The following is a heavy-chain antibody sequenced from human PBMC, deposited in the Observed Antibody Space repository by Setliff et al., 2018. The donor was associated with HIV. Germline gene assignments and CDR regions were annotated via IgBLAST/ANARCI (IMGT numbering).Heavy chain of an antibody. CDR1: GGSISSSNW. V-gene: IGHV4-4*02. Sequence: PSETLSLTCAVSGGSISSSNWWSWVRQPPGKGLEWIGEIYHSGSTYYNSSLKSRVTISVDTSKNQFSLKLSSVTATDTAVYYCARDSRDIVVVIAPEPEPYYYYGMDVWGEGTTVTVSS. J-gene: IGHJ6*04. CDR3: ARDSRDIVVVIAPEPEPYYYYGMDV. CDR2: IYHSGST. D-gene: IGHD2-15*01.